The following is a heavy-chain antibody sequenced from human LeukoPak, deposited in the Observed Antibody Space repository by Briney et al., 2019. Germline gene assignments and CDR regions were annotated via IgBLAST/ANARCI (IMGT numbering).Heavy chain of an antibody. CDR3: AKEGSSGWYSRYFFDY. J-gene: IGHJ4*02. D-gene: IGHD6-19*01. CDR1: RFTFTNYA. CDR2: IRYDGSDA. V-gene: IGHV3-30*02. Sequence: GGSLRLSCAASRFTFTNYAMNWVRQAPGKGLDWVALIRYDGSDADYADSVKGRFTISKGYSKNTVYLQMNSLKIEDTAVYFCAKEGSSGWYSRYFFDYWGQGILVTVSS.